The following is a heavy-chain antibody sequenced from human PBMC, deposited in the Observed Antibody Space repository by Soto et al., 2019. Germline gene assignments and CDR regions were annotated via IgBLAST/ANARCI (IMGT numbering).Heavy chain of an antibody. J-gene: IGHJ4*02. V-gene: IGHV3-53*01. CDR3: ARRQAAFDY. CDR2: IYNDGST. Sequence: EVQLVESGGGLIQPGGSLRLSCAASGFSVSSHYMSWVRQPPGKGLEWVSVIYNDGSTYYADSVKGRLTISRDNSNNTLYLQMNSLRVEDTAIYYCARRQAAFDYWGQGTLVTVSS. D-gene: IGHD6-25*01. CDR1: GFSVSSHY.